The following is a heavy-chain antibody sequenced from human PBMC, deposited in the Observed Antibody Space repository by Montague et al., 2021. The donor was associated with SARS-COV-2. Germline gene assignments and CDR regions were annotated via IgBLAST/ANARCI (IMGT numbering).Heavy chain of an antibody. J-gene: IGHJ4*02. D-gene: IGHD2-2*01. CDR2: INHSGGV. V-gene: IGHV4-34*01. CDR1: RGSFSGYY. CDR3: ARGNCSSTTFYRSLHY. Sequence: SETLSLTCTVHRGSFSGYYWTWIRQPPGKGLEWIGEINHSGGVNXNPSLKSRVTISVDTSKNHFSLKLRSVTAADTAIYYCARGNCSSTTFYRSLHYWGQGTLVAVSS.